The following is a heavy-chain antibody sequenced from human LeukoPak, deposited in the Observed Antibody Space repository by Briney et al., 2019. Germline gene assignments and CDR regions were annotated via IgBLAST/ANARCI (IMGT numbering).Heavy chain of an antibody. V-gene: IGHV3-30*18. CDR3: AKPGYSGSFFAD. D-gene: IGHD1-26*01. J-gene: IGHJ4*02. Sequence: GGSLRLSCAASGFTFSNYGMHWVRQAPGKGLEWVAVISYDGNNKFYAESVKGRFTISRDNSKNTLYLQMNSLRAEDTAVYYCAKPGYSGSFFADWGQGTLVTVSS. CDR1: GFTFSNYG. CDR2: ISYDGNNK.